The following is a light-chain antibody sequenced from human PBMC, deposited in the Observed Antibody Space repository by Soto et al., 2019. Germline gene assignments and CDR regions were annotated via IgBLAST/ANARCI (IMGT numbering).Light chain of an antibody. CDR1: QGIYSR. J-gene: IGKJ4*01. Sequence: DIQMTQSPSSVSASVGDTVTITCRASQGIYSRLAWYQQKPGKAPELLIYATSTLQNGVPSRFSGSGFGTDFTLSISSLQPEDPASYFCQQTDDFPLTFGGGTKVEI. V-gene: IGKV1D-12*01. CDR3: QQTDDFPLT. CDR2: ATS.